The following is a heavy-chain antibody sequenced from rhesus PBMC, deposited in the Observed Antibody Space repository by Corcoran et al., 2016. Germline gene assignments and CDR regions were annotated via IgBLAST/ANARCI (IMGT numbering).Heavy chain of an antibody. V-gene: IGHV4-65*01. CDR1: GGSISSSNW. J-gene: IGHJ4*01. D-gene: IGHD6-13*01. Sequence: QVQLQESGPGLVKPSETLSLTCAVSGGSISSSNWWSWIRQPPGKGLEWIGYISGSSGSTYYNPSLKSRVTISTDTYKNQFSLKLSSVTAADTAVYYCARRGSSWSFDYWGQGVLVTVSS. CDR3: ARRGSSWSFDY. CDR2: ISGSSGST.